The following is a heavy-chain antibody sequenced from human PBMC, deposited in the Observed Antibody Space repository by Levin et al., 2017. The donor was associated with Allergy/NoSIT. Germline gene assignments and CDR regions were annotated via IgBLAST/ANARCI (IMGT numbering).Heavy chain of an antibody. CDR3: ARTPYDYVWGSYRTNWYFDL. V-gene: IGHV3-30-3*01. Sequence: GGSLRLSCAASGFTFSSYAMHWVRQAPGKGLEWVAVISYDGSNKYYADSVKGRFTISRDNSKNTLYLQMNSLRAEDTAVYYCARTPYDYVWGSYRTNWYFDLWGRGTLVTVSS. D-gene: IGHD3-16*02. J-gene: IGHJ2*01. CDR1: GFTFSSYA. CDR2: ISYDGSNK.